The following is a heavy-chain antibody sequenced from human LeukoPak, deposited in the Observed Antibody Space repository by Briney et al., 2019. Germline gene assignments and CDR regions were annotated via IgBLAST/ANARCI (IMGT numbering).Heavy chain of an antibody. J-gene: IGHJ4*02. D-gene: IGHD1-26*01. V-gene: IGHV3-23*01. CDR2: ISGSGGST. CDR3: ARELSSGSYDY. CDR1: GGSISSGSYY. Sequence: ETLSLTCTVSGGSISSGSYYWSWIRQPAGKGLEWVSAISGSGGSTYYADSVKGRFTISRDNSKNTLYLQMNSLRAEDTAVYYCARELSSGSYDYWGQGTLVTVSS.